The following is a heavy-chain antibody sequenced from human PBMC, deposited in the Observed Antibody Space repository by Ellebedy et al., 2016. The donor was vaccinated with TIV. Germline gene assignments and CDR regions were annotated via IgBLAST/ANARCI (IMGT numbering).Heavy chain of an antibody. CDR2: IYYTGSA. J-gene: IGHJ4*02. CDR1: GGSIDRGGFY. Sequence: SETLSLXXTVSGGSIDRGGFYWTWIRQHPGRSLEWLGYIYYTGSALSNPSLKSRLSISIDTSKNHFSLKLSSVTAADTALYYCARTSGTFYFDSWGQGTLVAVSS. D-gene: IGHD1-26*01. CDR3: ARTSGTFYFDS. V-gene: IGHV4-31*03.